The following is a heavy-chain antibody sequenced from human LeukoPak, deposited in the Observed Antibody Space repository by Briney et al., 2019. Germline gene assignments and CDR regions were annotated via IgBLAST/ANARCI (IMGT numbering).Heavy chain of an antibody. CDR1: GFTSYDYG. Sequence: PGGSLRLSCVASGFTSYDYGMSWVRQAPGKGLEWVSGINWNVGSTGYADSVKGRFTISRDNAKNSLYLQMNSLRAEDTAMYHCARARMRSGSYYRLDYYYGMDVWGQGTTVTVSS. CDR2: INWNVGST. V-gene: IGHV3-20*01. CDR3: ARARMRSGSYYRLDYYYGMDV. D-gene: IGHD3-10*01. J-gene: IGHJ6*02.